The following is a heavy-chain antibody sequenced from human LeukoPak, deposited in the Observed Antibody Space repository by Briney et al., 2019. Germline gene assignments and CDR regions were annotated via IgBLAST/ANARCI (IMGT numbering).Heavy chain of an antibody. D-gene: IGHD3-22*01. CDR2: ISSSGSTI. Sequence: GWSLRLSCAASGFTVSDYYMSWSRQAPGKGLEWVSYISSSGSTIYYADSVKGRFTISRDNAKNSLYLQMNSLRAEDTAVYYCARVADGGYPPSDYWGQGTLVTVSS. V-gene: IGHV3-11*04. CDR3: ARVADGGYPPSDY. J-gene: IGHJ4*02. CDR1: GFTVSDYY.